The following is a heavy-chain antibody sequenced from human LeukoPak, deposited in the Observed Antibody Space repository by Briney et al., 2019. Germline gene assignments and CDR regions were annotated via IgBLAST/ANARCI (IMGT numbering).Heavy chain of an antibody. D-gene: IGHD5-18*01. Sequence: GGSLRLSCAASGFTFSSYAMHWVRQAPGEGLEWVAVISYDGSNKYYADSVKGRFTISRDNSKNTLYLQMNSLRAEDTAVYYCARDAADTAMGTGLFDYWGQGTLVTVSS. V-gene: IGHV3-30-3*01. CDR1: GFTFSSYA. CDR2: ISYDGSNK. CDR3: ARDAADTAMGTGLFDY. J-gene: IGHJ4*02.